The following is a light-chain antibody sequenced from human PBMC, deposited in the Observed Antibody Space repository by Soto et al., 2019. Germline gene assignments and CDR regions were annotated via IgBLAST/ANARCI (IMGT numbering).Light chain of an antibody. CDR3: QQRSNFPPT. CDR2: SAS. V-gene: IGKV3-11*01. Sequence: EIVLTKSPATLYLSPGEIATLSCRASQNVGNDLVWYHQKRGQATRLLIYSASNRATGIPARLSGSGSGTNFTLTISSLEHDDFAAYYCQQRSNFPPTVGGATKVEIK. J-gene: IGKJ4*01. CDR1: QNVGND.